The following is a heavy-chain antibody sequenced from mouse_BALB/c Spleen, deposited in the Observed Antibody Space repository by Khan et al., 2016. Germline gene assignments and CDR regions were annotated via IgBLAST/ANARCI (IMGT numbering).Heavy chain of an antibody. V-gene: IGHV3-2*02. CDR3: ARSYFFEY. Sequence: EVQLQESGPGLVKPSQSLSLTCTVTGYSITSDYAWNWIRQFPGNKLEWMGYISYSGSTSYNPSLTSRISITRDTSKNQFFLQLNSVTTDDTATYSGARSYFFEYWGQGTTLTVYS. J-gene: IGHJ2*01. CDR1: GYSITSDYA. CDR2: ISYSGST.